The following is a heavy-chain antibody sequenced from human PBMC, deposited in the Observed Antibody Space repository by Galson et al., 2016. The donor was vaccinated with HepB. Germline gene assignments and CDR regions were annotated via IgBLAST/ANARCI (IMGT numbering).Heavy chain of an antibody. Sequence: SLRLSCAASGFTFRSYWMHWVRQAPGKGLEWVSGISSDGSDINYADSVKGRFTISRDNSKNTLYLHMSSLRAEDTAVYYCVKDQSVASPNCIDYWGQGTLVTVSS. V-gene: IGHV3-74*01. CDR1: GFTFRSYW. J-gene: IGHJ4*02. CDR3: VKDQSVASPNCIDY. CDR2: ISSDGSDI. D-gene: IGHD1-1*01.